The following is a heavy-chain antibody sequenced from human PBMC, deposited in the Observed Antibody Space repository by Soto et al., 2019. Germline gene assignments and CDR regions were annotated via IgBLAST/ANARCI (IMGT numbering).Heavy chain of an antibody. V-gene: IGHV1-18*01. CDR2: ISAYNGNT. D-gene: IGHD1-1*01. Sequence: ASVKVSCKASGYTFTSYGISWVRQAPGQGLECMGWISAYNGNTNYAQKLQGRVTMTTXTXXSXXXMXLXXLRXDXTAVYYCARLMRNWDDFDIWGPGTLGTLS. CDR3: ARLMRNWDDFDI. CDR1: GYTFTSYG. J-gene: IGHJ3*02.